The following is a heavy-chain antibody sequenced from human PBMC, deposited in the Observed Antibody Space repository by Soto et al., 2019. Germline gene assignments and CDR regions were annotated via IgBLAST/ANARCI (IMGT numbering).Heavy chain of an antibody. V-gene: IGHV4-31*03. CDR3: ARLTVGSVDY. J-gene: IGHJ4*02. Sequence: LSLTCTVSGGSISSGGYYWSWIRQHPGKGLEWIGYIYYSGSTYYNPSLKSRVTISVDTSKNQFSLKLSSVTAADTAVYYCARLTVGSVDYWGQGTLVTVSS. D-gene: IGHD3-10*01. CDR1: GGSISSGGYY. CDR2: IYYSGST.